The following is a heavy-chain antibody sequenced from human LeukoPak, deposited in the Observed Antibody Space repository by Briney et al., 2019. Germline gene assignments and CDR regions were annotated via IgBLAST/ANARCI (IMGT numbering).Heavy chain of an antibody. CDR3: ARVNTPAEGTRFDY. V-gene: IGHV4-38-2*01. CDR2: IYHSGST. J-gene: IGHJ4*02. D-gene: IGHD2-2*02. CDR1: GYSISSGYY. Sequence: SETLSLTCAVSGYSISSGYYWGWIRQPPGKGLEWIGSIYHSGSTYYNPSLKSRVTISVDTSKNQFSLKLSSVTAADTAVYYCARVNTPAEGTRFDYWGQGTLVTVSS.